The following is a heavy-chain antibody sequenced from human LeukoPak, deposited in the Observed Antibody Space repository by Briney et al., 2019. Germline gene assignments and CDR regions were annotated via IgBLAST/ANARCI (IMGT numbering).Heavy chain of an antibody. J-gene: IGHJ4*02. Sequence: PGGSLRPSCAASGFTFTSYATSWVRQAPGKGLEWVSAISGSGGSTYYADSVKGRFTISRDNSKSTLFLQMNGLRAEDTAVYYCAKDPRVGSRVATPCHWGQGTLVTVSS. D-gene: IGHD5-24*01. V-gene: IGHV3-23*01. CDR2: ISGSGGST. CDR3: AKDPRVGSRVATPCH. CDR1: GFTFTSYA.